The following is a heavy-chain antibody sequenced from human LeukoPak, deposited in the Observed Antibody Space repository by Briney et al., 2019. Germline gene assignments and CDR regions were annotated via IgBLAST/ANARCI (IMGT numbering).Heavy chain of an antibody. D-gene: IGHD5-18*01. CDR1: GFTFTTYW. CDR3: AGDAVDTANAV. CDR2: INSDGSIT. Sequence: GGSLRLSCAASGFTFTTYWMHWVRQAPGKGLVWVSHINSDGSITSYADSVKGRFTISRDNAKNTLYLQMNSLRAEDTAVYYCAGDAVDTANAVWGQGTTVTVSS. J-gene: IGHJ6*02. V-gene: IGHV3-74*01.